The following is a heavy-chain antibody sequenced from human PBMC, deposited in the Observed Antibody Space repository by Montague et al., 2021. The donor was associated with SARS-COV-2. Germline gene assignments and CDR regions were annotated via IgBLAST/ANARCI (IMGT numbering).Heavy chain of an antibody. CDR2: IGTAGDT. CDR3: ARGGYYDSSGYYSDAFDI. D-gene: IGHD3-22*01. Sequence: YLRLSCAASGFTFSSYDMHWVRQATGKGLEWVSTIGTAGDTYYPGSVKGRFTISRENAKNSLYLQMNSLRAGDTAVYYCARGGYYDSSGYYSDAFDIWGQGTMVTVSS. CDR1: GFTFSSYD. V-gene: IGHV3-13*01. J-gene: IGHJ3*02.